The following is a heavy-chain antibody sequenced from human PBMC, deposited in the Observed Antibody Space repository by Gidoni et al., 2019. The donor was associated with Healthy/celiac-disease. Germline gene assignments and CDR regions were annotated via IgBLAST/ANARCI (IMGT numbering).Heavy chain of an antibody. V-gene: IGHV2-70*01. J-gene: IGHJ4*02. CDR2: IDWEDDK. CDR3: ARTIAAAGMRYFDY. Sequence: QVTLRESGPALVKPTQTLTLTCTFSGFSLSTSGMCVSWIRQPPGKALEWLALIDWEDDKYYSTSLKTRLTISKDTSKNQVVLTMTNMDPVDTATYYCARTIAAAGMRYFDYWGQGTLVTVSS. D-gene: IGHD6-13*01. CDR1: GFSLSTSGMC.